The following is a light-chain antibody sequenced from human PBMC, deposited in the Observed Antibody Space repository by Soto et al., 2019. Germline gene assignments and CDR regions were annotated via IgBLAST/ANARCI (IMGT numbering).Light chain of an antibody. CDR2: DNN. CDR3: GTWDSSVSVVL. V-gene: IGLV1-51*01. J-gene: IGLJ2*01. Sequence: QSVLTQPPSVSAAPGQKVTISCSGSSSNIGDNFVSWYQQLPGTAPKLLIYDNNKRPSGIPDRFSGSKSGTSATLSITGLQTGDEADYYCGTWDSSVSVVLFGGGTKLTVL. CDR1: SSNIGDNF.